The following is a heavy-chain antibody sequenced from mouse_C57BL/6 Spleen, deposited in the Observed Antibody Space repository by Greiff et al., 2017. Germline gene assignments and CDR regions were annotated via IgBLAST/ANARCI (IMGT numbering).Heavy chain of an antibody. Sequence: EVQLQQSGAELVRPGASVKLSCTASGFNIKDYYMHWVKQRPEQGLEWIGRIDPEDGDTEYAPKLQGKATMTADTSSNTAYLQLSSLTSEDTAVYYCTTESPYYYGSSYEDFDYWGQGTTLTVSS. CDR2: IDPEDGDT. CDR3: TTESPYYYGSSYEDFDY. J-gene: IGHJ2*01. D-gene: IGHD1-1*01. CDR1: GFNIKDYY. V-gene: IGHV14-1*01.